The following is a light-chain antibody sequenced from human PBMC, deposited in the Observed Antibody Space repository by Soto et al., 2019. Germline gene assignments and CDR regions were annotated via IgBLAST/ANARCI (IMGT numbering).Light chain of an antibody. CDR1: QAISSS. J-gene: IGKJ3*01. V-gene: IGKV1-9*01. CDR3: QQLNNYPFT. CDR2: GTS. Sequence: DFQMTQSPSSLSASVGDRVTITCRASQAISSSVAWYQVKPGKAPKLLIYGTSTLQSGVPSRFSGSGSGTDFTLTISSLQPEDSATYYCQQLNNYPFTFGPGTKVDIK.